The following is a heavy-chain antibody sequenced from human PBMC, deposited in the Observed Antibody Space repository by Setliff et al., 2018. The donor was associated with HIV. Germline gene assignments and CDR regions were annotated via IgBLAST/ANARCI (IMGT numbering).Heavy chain of an antibody. Sequence: SETLSLTCTVSGDSITNDDYYWGWIRQPPGKGLEWIAIIHYNGRTYYDPSLKSRVTIFVDTSKTQFYLKLRSVTASDTAVYYCARIFGGNSAPFDYWGQGILVTVSS. V-gene: IGHV4-39*01. CDR3: ARIFGGNSAPFDY. D-gene: IGHD2-21*02. CDR2: IHYNGRT. J-gene: IGHJ4*02. CDR1: GDSITNDDYY.